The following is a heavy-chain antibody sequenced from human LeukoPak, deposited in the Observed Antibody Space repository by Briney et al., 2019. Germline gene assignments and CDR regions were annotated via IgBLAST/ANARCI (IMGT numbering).Heavy chain of an antibody. J-gene: IGHJ6*02. CDR3: AKAVAATGHYYFGMDV. V-gene: IGHV3-33*06. Sequence: GRSLRLSCTASGFTFSSYGMHWVRQAPGKGLEWVAVIWFDGSNKYYADSEKGRLTISRDNSKSTLYLQMNSLRAEDTAVYYCAKAVAATGHYYFGMDVWGQGTTVTVSS. CDR2: IWFDGSNK. D-gene: IGHD6-19*01. CDR1: GFTFSSYG.